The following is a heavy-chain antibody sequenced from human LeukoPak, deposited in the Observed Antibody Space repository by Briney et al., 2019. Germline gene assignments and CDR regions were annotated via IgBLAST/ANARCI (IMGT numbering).Heavy chain of an antibody. CDR1: GYTFTGHC. V-gene: IGHV1-2*02. Sequence: SVKVSCKASGYTFTGHCLHFVRQAPELPLESLAFINPHSGGTNYAQTFPGRVTMTRATSVSTAYIELSRLRSDATAVYYCASVRVAGIVVLITVFPYWGPGTPVPVS. CDR2: INPHSGGT. J-gene: IGHJ4*02. CDR3: ASVRVAGIVVLITVFPY. D-gene: IGHD3-22*01.